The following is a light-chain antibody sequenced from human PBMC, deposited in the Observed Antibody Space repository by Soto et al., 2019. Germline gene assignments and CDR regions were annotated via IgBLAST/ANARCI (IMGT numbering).Light chain of an antibody. V-gene: IGLV3-21*04. J-gene: IGLJ3*02. CDR3: QVWDRSSDHRVV. CDR1: NIGTKS. Sequence: SYELTQPPSVSVAPGKTARISCERNNIGTKSVHWYQQKPGQAPVLVIYYDSARTSGIPERFSGSNAGNTATLTISTVEAGDEADYYCQVWDRSSDHRVVFGGGTKVTVL. CDR2: YDS.